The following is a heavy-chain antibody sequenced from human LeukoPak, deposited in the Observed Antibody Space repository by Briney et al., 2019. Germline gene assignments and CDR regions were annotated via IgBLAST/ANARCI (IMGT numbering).Heavy chain of an antibody. D-gene: IGHD3-9*01. CDR1: GGSISSYY. J-gene: IGHJ4*02. CDR2: IYTSGST. Sequence: PSETLSLTCTVSGGSISSYYWSWIRQPAGKGLEWIGRIYTSGSTNYNPSLKSRVTMSVDTSKNQFSLKLSSVTAADTAVYYCARGNYDILTGYSILDYWGQGTLVTVSS. CDR3: ARGNYDILTGYSILDY. V-gene: IGHV4-4*07.